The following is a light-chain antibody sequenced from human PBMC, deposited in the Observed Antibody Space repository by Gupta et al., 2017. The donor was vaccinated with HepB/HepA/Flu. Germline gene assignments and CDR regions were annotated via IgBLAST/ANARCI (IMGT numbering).Light chain of an antibody. Sequence: DIVMTQSPDSLTVSLGERATINCKSSQSVLYSSDNKNYLAWYQQKPGQPPKLLIYWASTRKSGVPDRFTGSGSGTDFTLTISSLQAEDVAVYYCQQQDSTPLTFGGGTKVEIK. CDR1: QSVLYSSDNKNY. CDR3: QQQDSTPLT. J-gene: IGKJ4*01. CDR2: WAS. V-gene: IGKV4-1*01.